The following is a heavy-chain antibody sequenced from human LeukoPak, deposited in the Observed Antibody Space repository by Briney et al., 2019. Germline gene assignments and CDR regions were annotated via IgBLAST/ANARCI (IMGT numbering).Heavy chain of an antibody. J-gene: IGHJ4*02. CDR2: INPNSGGT. CDR3: ARNYDSSGYVIDY. V-gene: IGHV1-2*02. D-gene: IGHD3-22*01. CDR1: GYTFTSYY. Sequence: ASVKVSCKASGYTFTSYYMHWVRQAPGQGLEWMGWINPNSGGTNYAQKFQGRVTMTRDTSISTAYMELSRLRSDDTAVYYCARNYDSSGYVIDYWGQGTLVTVSS.